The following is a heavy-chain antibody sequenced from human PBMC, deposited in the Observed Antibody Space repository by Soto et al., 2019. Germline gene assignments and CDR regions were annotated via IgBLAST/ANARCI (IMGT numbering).Heavy chain of an antibody. CDR3: ARFACTNGVCYTRSDAFDI. D-gene: IGHD2-8*01. J-gene: IGHJ3*02. CDR2: ISSSSSYI. Sequence: PGGSLRLSCAASGFTFSSYSMNWVRQAPGKGLEWVPSISSSSSYIYYADSVKGRFTISRDNAKNSLYLQMNSLRAEDTAVYYCARFACTNGVCYTRSDAFDIWGQGTMVTVSS. V-gene: IGHV3-21*01. CDR1: GFTFSSYS.